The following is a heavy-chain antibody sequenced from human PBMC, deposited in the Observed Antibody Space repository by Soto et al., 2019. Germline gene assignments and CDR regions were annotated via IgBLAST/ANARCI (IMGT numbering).Heavy chain of an antibody. CDR1: GFTFSSYS. CDR3: ARDSITMINGPSFDY. J-gene: IGHJ4*02. CDR2: ISSSSSYI. V-gene: IGHV3-21*01. D-gene: IGHD3-22*01. Sequence: GGSLRLSCAASGFTFSSYSMNWVRQAPGKGLEWVSSISSSSSYIYYADSVKGRFTISRDNAKNSLYLQMNSLRAEDTAVYYCARDSITMINGPSFDYWGQGTLVTVSS.